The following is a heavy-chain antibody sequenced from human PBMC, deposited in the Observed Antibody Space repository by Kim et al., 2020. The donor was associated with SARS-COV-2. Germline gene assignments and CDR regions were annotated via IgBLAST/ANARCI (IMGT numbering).Heavy chain of an antibody. V-gene: IGHV4-59*01. Sequence: NYTPSLKSRVTISVDTSKNQFSLKLSSVTAADTAVYYCARETDYGGNYDSWGQGTLVTVSS. J-gene: IGHJ4*02. CDR3: ARETDYGGNYDS. D-gene: IGHD3-22*01.